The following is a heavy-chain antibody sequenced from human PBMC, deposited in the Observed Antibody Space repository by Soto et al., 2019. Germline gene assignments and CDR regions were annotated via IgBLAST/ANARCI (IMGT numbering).Heavy chain of an antibody. Sequence: EVQLLESGGGLVQPGGSLRLSCAASGFTFSSYAMSWVRQAPGKGLEWVSAISGSGGSTYYADSVKGRFTISRDNSKNTRYLQMNSLRAEDTAVYYCAKGRAAGTWSYYGMDVWGQGTTVTVSS. CDR1: GFTFSSYA. CDR2: ISGSGGST. D-gene: IGHD6-13*01. CDR3: AKGRAAGTWSYYGMDV. J-gene: IGHJ6*02. V-gene: IGHV3-23*01.